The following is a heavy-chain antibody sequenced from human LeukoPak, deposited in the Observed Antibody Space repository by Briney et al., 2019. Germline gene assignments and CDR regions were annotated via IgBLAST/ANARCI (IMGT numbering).Heavy chain of an antibody. Sequence: HTGRSLRLSCAASGFTFDDYAMHWVRQAPGKGLERVSGISWNSGSIGYADSVKGRFTISRDNAKNSLYLQMNSLRAEDTALYYCAKDNSFDSGSSCFDYWGQGTLVTVSS. V-gene: IGHV3-9*01. CDR3: AKDNSFDSGSSCFDY. CDR2: ISWNSGSI. CDR1: GFTFDDYA. D-gene: IGHD6-6*01. J-gene: IGHJ4*02.